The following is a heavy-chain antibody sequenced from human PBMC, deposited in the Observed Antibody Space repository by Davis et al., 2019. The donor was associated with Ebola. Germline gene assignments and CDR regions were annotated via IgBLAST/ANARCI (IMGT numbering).Heavy chain of an antibody. J-gene: IGHJ4*02. D-gene: IGHD5-18*01. V-gene: IGHV4-59*12. Sequence: MPSETLSLTCTVSGGSISSYYWSWIRQPPGKGLEWIGYIYYSGSTHYNPSLKSRVTISGDTSGNQFSLKLSSVTAADTAVYYCARVASYGDYFDYWGLGTLVTVSS. CDR1: GGSISSYY. CDR3: ARVASYGDYFDY. CDR2: IYYSGST.